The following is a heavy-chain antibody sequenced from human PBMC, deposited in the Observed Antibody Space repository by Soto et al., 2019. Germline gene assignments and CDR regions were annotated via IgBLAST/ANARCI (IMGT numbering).Heavy chain of an antibody. CDR1: GYSFANYW. V-gene: IGHV5-51*01. J-gene: IGHJ4*02. D-gene: IGHD5-18*01. CDR2: IYPGDSET. Sequence: PGESLKISCNASGYSFANYWICWVCQKPWKGLEWMGVIYPGDSETTYSPSFEGQVIISVDRSRGTAFLEWSSLKASDTAMYYCARPGAPTDTVVYDFWGQGTQVTVSS. CDR3: ARPGAPTDTVVYDF.